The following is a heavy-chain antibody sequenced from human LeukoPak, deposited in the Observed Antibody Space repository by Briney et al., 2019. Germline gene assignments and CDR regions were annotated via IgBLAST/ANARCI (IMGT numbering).Heavy chain of an antibody. V-gene: IGHV3-9*01. J-gene: IGHJ5*02. CDR3: VRGNFGPAQWFDP. D-gene: IGHD3/OR15-3a*01. CDR1: GFTFDDYA. Sequence: GGSLRLSCAASGFTFDDYAMHWARHVPGKGLEWVSGISWNSGSTGYAGSVKGRFTMSRDNTKNSLYLQMNSLTPDDTALYYCVRGNFGPAQWFDPWGQGTLVTVSS. CDR2: ISWNSGST.